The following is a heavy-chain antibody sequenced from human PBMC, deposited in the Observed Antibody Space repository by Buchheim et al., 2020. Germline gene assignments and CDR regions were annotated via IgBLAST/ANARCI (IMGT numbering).Heavy chain of an antibody. V-gene: IGHV4-31*03. CDR2: FYYSGST. J-gene: IGHJ3*02. D-gene: IGHD3-10*01. CDR3: AREASPFYYYGSGSYPSDAFDI. CDR1: GGSISSGGYY. Sequence: QVQLQESGPGLVKPSQTLSLTCTVSGGSISSGGYYWSWIRQHPGKGLEWIGYFYYSGSTYYNPSLKSRVTISVDTSKNQFSLKLSSVTAADTAVYYCAREASPFYYYGSGSYPSDAFDIWGQGT.